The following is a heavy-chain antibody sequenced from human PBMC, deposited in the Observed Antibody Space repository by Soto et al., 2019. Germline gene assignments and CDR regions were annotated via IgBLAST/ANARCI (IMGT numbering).Heavy chain of an antibody. Sequence: EVQLVESGGGLVQPGGSLRLSCAASGFTVSSKYMSWVHQAPGKGLEWVSLIQSGGTTYYADAVKGRFTISRDSSKNMLHLQMDSLRAEDTAVYYCARDDILCSCGSCYGGPMDVWGKGTTVTVSS. CDR2: IQSGGTT. CDR1: GFTVSSKY. CDR3: ARDDILCSCGSCYGGPMDV. J-gene: IGHJ6*03. V-gene: IGHV3-66*01. D-gene: IGHD2-15*01.